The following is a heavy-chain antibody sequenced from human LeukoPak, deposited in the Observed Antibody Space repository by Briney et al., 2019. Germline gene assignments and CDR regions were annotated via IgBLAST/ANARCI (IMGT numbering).Heavy chain of an antibody. V-gene: IGHV4-34*01. CDR3: ARGTSGRFGVVIIPARNYGMDV. Sequence: SETLSLTCAVYGGSFSGYYWSWIRQPPGKGQEWIGEINHSGSTNYNPSLKSRVTISVDTSKNQFSLKLSSVTAADTAVYYCARGTSGRFGVVIIPARNYGMDVWGQGTTVTVSS. D-gene: IGHD3-3*01. J-gene: IGHJ6*02. CDR1: GGSFSGYY. CDR2: INHSGST.